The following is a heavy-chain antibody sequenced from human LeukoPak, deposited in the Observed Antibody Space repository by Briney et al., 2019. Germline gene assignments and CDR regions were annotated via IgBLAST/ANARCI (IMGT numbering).Heavy chain of an antibody. CDR1: GFTFDDYA. J-gene: IGHJ4*02. CDR2: ISWNSGSI. Sequence: PGGSLRLSCAASGFTFDDYAMHWVRQAPGKGLEWVSGISWNSGSIGYADSVKGRFTISRDNAKNSLYLQMNSLRAEDTALYYCAKDLQGGYSYGAPDYWGQGTLVTVSS. CDR3: AKDLQGGYSYGAPDY. V-gene: IGHV3-9*01. D-gene: IGHD5-18*01.